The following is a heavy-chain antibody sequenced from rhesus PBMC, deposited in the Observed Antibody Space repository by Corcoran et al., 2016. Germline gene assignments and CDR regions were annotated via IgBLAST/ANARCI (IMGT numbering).Heavy chain of an antibody. J-gene: IGHJ4*01. V-gene: IGHV3-6*01. CDR1: GFPFSDHS. CDR3: TSKKSVYYFDY. Sequence: EVQLVESGGGLVQPGGSLRVSCAASGFPFSDHSLYWVGPAPGRGLEWVGFIRSKAYGGTAEYAASVKGRFTISRDDSKSIAYLQVSSLKTEDTAVYYCTSKKSVYYFDYWGQGVLVTVSS. CDR2: IRSKAYGGTA.